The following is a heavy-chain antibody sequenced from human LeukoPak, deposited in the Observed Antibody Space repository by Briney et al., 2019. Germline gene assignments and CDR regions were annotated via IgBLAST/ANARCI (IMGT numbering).Heavy chain of an antibody. CDR1: GFTFRTSW. J-gene: IGHJ4*02. D-gene: IGHD2-21*02. V-gene: IGHV3-74*01. CDR3: VRALNGDSDY. Sequence: GGSLRLSCAASGFTFRTSWMHWVRQAPGKGLMWVSRLNPDGSVTTYADSVKGRFTISRDNAKNTLYLQMNSLRVEDTAVYYCVRALNGDSDYWGQGTLATVSS. CDR2: LNPDGSVT.